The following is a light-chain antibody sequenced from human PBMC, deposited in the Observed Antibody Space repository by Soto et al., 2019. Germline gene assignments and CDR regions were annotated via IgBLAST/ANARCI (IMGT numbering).Light chain of an antibody. V-gene: IGKV3-20*01. Sequence: EIALTQSPATLSLSPRQRATLYCMASQSVSSSYLAWYQQKPGQAPRLLIYGASSRATGIPDRFSGSESGTDFTLTISRLEPEDFAVDYCQQYGSSPTFGGGTKVDIK. CDR3: QQYGSSPT. CDR2: GAS. J-gene: IGKJ4*01. CDR1: QSVSSSY.